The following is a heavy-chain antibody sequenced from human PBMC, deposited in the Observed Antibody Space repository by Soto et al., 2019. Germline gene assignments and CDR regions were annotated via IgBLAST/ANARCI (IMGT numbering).Heavy chain of an antibody. CDR3: ARDNTSSGSYVDAFDI. D-gene: IGHD1-26*01. CDR2: ISSSSSTI. Sequence: GGSLRLSCAASGFTFSSYSMNWVRQAPGKGLEWVSYISSSSSTIYYADSVKGRFTISRDNAKNSLYLQMNSLRDEDTAVYYGARDNTSSGSYVDAFDIWGQGTMVTVSS. V-gene: IGHV3-48*02. J-gene: IGHJ3*02. CDR1: GFTFSSYS.